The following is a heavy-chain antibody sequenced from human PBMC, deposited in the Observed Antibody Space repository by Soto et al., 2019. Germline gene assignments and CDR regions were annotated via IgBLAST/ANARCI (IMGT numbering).Heavy chain of an antibody. J-gene: IGHJ4*02. D-gene: IGHD4-4*01. CDR3: AVVGTRCYSIDD. CDR1: GYTFTIYY. V-gene: IGHV1-46*01. CDR2: INPSGGST. Sequence: ASVKVSCKASGYTFTIYYMHWVRQAPGQGLEWMGIINPSGGSTSYAQKFQGRVTMTRDTSTSTVYMELSGLRSEDTAVYYCAVVGTRCYSIDDWGQGTLVSVSS.